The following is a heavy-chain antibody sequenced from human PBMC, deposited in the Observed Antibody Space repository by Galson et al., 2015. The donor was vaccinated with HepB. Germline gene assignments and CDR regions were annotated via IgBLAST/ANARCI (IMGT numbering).Heavy chain of an antibody. CDR2: ISAYNGNT. CDR3: ARDQQYSSSSWYSYYYYYMDV. Sequence: SVKVSCKASGYTFTSYGISWVRQAPGQGLEWMGWISAYNGNTNYAQKLQGRVTMTTDTSTSTAYMELRSLRSDDTSVYYCARDQQYSSSSWYSYYYYYMDVWGKGTTVTVSS. D-gene: IGHD6-6*01. CDR1: GYTFTSYG. V-gene: IGHV1-18*01. J-gene: IGHJ6*03.